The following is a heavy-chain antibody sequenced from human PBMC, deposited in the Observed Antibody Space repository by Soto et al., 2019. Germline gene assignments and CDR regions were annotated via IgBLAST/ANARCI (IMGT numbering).Heavy chain of an antibody. CDR2: ISYDGSNK. Sequence: GSLRLSCAASGFTFSSYAMHWVRQAPGKGLEWVAVISYDGSNKYYADSVKGRFTISRDNSKNTLYLQMNSLRAEDAAVYYCARDLTIFGVVIPRWDYYYYGMDVWGQGTTVTAP. V-gene: IGHV3-30-3*01. CDR1: GFTFSSYA. CDR3: ARDLTIFGVVIPRWDYYYYGMDV. D-gene: IGHD3-3*01. J-gene: IGHJ6*02.